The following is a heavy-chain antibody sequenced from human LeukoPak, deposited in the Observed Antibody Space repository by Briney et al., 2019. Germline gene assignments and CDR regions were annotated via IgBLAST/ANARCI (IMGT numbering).Heavy chain of an antibody. J-gene: IGHJ5*02. V-gene: IGHV3-23*01. CDR1: VFSLSSFE. Sequence: GGAQRLSRVDSVFSLSSFEMWWVRQAPAEGREWGSANSGSGGTTYYADSPRRRVTISRDNSKKTIYLHMKTVRAEDTGVYWCARERWLETGWFDPWGQRTLVTVS. D-gene: IGHD5-24*01. CDR2: NSGSGGTT. CDR3: ARERWLETGWFDP.